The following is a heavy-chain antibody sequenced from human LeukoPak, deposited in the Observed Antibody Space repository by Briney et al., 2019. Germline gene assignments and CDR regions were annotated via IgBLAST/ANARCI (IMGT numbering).Heavy chain of an antibody. CDR1: GGSISSSSYY. CDR2: IYYSGST. V-gene: IGHV4-39*07. CDR3: ARVVYRGENWFDP. J-gene: IGHJ5*02. D-gene: IGHD3-10*01. Sequence: SETLSLTCTVSGGSISSSSYYWGWIRQPPGKGLEWIGSIYYSGSTYYNPSLKSRVTISVDTSKNQCSLKLNSVTAADTAVYYCARVVYRGENWFDPWGQGTLVTASS.